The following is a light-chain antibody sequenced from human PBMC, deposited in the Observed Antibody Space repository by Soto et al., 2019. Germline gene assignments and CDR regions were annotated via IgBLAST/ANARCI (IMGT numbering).Light chain of an antibody. J-gene: IGLJ3*02. Sequence: QSVLTQPASVSGSPGQSITISCTGTSSDVGSYNLVSWYQHHPGKAPKLMIYEGSKRPSGVSNRFSGSKSDNTASLTISGLQAEDEADYYCCSYGGNYTWVFGGGTKLTVL. V-gene: IGLV2-23*01. CDR1: SSDVGSYNL. CDR3: CSYGGNYTWV. CDR2: EGS.